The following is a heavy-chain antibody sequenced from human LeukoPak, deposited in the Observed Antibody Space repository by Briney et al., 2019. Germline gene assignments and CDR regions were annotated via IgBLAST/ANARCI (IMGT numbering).Heavy chain of an antibody. CDR3: AKDQGGPHVDTAMAPIDY. CDR2: ISYDGSNK. V-gene: IGHV3-30*18. J-gene: IGHJ4*02. CDR1: GFTFSSYG. Sequence: PGGSLRLSCAASGFTFSSYGMHWVRQAPGKGLEWVAVISYDGSNKYYADSVKGRFTISRDNSKNTLYLQMNSLRAEDTAVYYCAKDQGGPHVDTAMAPIDYWGQGTLVTVSS. D-gene: IGHD5-18*01.